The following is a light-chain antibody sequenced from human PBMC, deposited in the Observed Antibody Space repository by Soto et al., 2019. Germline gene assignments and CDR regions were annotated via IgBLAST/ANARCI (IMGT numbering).Light chain of an antibody. V-gene: IGLV7-43*01. CDR3: LLYYGGALV. J-gene: IGLJ2*01. CDR1: TGAVTGGYY. Sequence: QAVVPQEPSLTVSPGGTVTLTCASSTGAVTGGYYPSWFQQKPGQAPRALIYSTSNKQSWTPARFSGSLLGGKAALTLSGVQPEDEAAYYCLLYYGGALVFGGGTKLTVL. CDR2: STS.